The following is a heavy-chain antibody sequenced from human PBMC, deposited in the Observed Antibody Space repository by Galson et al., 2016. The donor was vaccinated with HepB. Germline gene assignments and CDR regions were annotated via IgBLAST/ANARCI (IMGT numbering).Heavy chain of an antibody. V-gene: IGHV3-30*04. CDR2: ISYDERIK. CDR1: GFTFSTYA. J-gene: IGHJ4*02. Sequence: SLRLSCAASGFTFSTYAMHWVRQAPGKGLEWVAVISYDERIKSYVDSVRGRFTISRDNSKNTLYLQMNSLRAEDTAIYYCARDLVPYKSFDYWGQGTLVTVSS. D-gene: IGHD2-2*01. CDR3: ARDLVPYKSFDY.